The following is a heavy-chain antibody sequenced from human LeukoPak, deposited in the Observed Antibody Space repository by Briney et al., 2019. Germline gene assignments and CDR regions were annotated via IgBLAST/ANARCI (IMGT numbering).Heavy chain of an antibody. CDR2: IYYTGST. CDR3: ARHGDYYGSGSRY. D-gene: IGHD3-10*01. CDR1: GGSISSYY. V-gene: IGHV4-59*08. J-gene: IGHJ4*02. Sequence: SETLSLTCTISGGSISSYYWSWIRQPPGKGLEWIGYIYYTGSTNYNPSLKSRVTISVDTSKNQFSLKLSSVTAADTAVYYCARHGDYYGSGSRYWGQGTLVTVSS.